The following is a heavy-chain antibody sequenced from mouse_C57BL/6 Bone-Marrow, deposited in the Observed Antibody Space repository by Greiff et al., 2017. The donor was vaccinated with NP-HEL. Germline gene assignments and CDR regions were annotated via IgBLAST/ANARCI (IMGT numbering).Heavy chain of an antibody. CDR3: ARGDYSNYVDAMDH. Sequence: QVQLQQPGAELVKPGASVKLSCKASGYTFTSYWMHWVKQRPGQGLEWIGMIHPNSGSTNYNEKFKSKATLTVDKSSSTAYMQLSSLTSEDSAVYYCARGDYSNYVDAMDHWGQGTSVTVSS. CDR1: GYTFTSYW. D-gene: IGHD2-5*01. V-gene: IGHV1-64*01. J-gene: IGHJ4*01. CDR2: IHPNSGST.